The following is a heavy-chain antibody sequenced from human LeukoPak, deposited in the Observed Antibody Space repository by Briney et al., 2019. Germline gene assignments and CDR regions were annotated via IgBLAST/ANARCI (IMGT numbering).Heavy chain of an antibody. CDR1: GFTFSSYA. CDR3: ASNIVVVPA. V-gene: IGHV3-7*01. J-gene: IGHJ5*02. CDR2: IKQDGSEK. D-gene: IGHD2-2*01. Sequence: PGGSLRLSCAASGFTFSSYAMSWVRQAPGKGLEWVANIKQDGSEKYYVDSVKGRFTISRDNAKNSLYLQMNSLRAEDTAVYYCASNIVVVPAWGQGTLVTVSS.